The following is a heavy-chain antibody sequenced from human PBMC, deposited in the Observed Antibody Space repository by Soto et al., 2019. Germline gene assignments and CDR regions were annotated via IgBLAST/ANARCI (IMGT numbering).Heavy chain of an antibody. CDR3: ARDPRGDPIDAFDI. J-gene: IGHJ3*02. D-gene: IGHD4-17*01. Sequence: SETLSLTCTVSGGSISSYYWSWIRQPPGKGLEWIGYIYDSGSTHYNPSLKSRVTISVDTSKNQFSLKLSSVTAADTAVYYFARDPRGDPIDAFDIWGQGTMVTVSS. CDR1: GGSISSYY. V-gene: IGHV4-59*01. CDR2: IYDSGST.